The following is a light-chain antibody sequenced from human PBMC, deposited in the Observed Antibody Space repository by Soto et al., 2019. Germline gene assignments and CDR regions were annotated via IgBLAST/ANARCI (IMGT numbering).Light chain of an antibody. J-gene: IGLJ1*01. V-gene: IGLV1-36*01. Sequence: QSVLTQPPSVSEAPRQRVTISCSGSSSNIGNNAVNWYQQLPGKAPKLLIYYDDLLPSGVSDRFSGSKSGTSASLAISGLQSEDEADYYCAAWDDSLYGLVFGTGTKVXVL. CDR1: SSNIGNNA. CDR2: YDD. CDR3: AAWDDSLYGLV.